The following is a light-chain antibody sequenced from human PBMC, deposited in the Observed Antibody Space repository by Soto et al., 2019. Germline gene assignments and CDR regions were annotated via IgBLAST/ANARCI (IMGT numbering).Light chain of an antibody. CDR3: QQYNNWPGT. CDR1: QSVSSN. V-gene: IGKV3-15*01. CDR2: DAS. J-gene: IGKJ1*01. Sequence: EIVMTQSPATLSLSPGERATLSCRASQSVSSNLAWYQQKVGQAPRVLIFDASTRATGIPGRFSGSGSGTEFTLTISSLQSEDFAVYYCQQYNNWPGTFGQGTKVEIK.